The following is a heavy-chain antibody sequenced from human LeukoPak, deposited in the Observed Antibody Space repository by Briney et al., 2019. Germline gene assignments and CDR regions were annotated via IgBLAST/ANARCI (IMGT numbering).Heavy chain of an antibody. J-gene: IGHJ4*02. D-gene: IGHD4-17*01. CDR3: ARGPDYGDYVDY. V-gene: IGHV1-18*01. CDR2: ISAYNGNT. CDR1: GYTFTSYS. Sequence: ASVKVSCKASGYTFTSYSVSWVRQAPGQGLEWMGWISAYNGNTNCAQKLQGRVTMTTDTSTSTAYMELRSLRSDDTAVYYCARGPDYGDYVDYWGQGTLVTVSS.